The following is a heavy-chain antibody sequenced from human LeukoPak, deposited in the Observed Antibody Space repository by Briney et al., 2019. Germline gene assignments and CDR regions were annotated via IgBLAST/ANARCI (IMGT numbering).Heavy chain of an antibody. CDR3: ARVVAGTPYFDY. CDR2: FDPEDGET. D-gene: IGHD6-19*01. J-gene: IGHJ4*02. CDR1: GYTLTEMS. V-gene: IGHV1-24*01. Sequence: ASVKVSCKVSGYTLTEMSIHWVRQASGGALEWMGGFDPEDGETVYAPKFQGRVTITADKSTSTAYMELSSLRSEDTAVYYCARVVAGTPYFDYWGQGTLVTVSS.